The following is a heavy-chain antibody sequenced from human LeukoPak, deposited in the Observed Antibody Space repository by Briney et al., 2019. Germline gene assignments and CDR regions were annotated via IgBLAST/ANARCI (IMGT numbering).Heavy chain of an antibody. V-gene: IGHV1-2*02. CDR3: ARPSTTIDYYYMDV. J-gene: IGHJ6*03. D-gene: IGHD4-17*01. CDR1: GYTFTGYY. Sequence: ASVKVSCKASGYTFTGYYMHWMRQAPGQGLEWMGWINPNSGGTNYAQKFQGRVTMTRDTSISTAYMELSRLRSDDTAVYYCARPSTTIDYYYMDVWGKGTTVTVSS. CDR2: INPNSGGT.